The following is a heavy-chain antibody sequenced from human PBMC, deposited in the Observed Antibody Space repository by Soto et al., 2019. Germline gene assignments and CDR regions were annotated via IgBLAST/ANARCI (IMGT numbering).Heavy chain of an antibody. J-gene: IGHJ6*02. CDR3: ALPRRFYYYGMDV. V-gene: IGHV1-18*01. CDR1: GYTFTSYG. Sequence: ASVKVSCKASGYTFTSYGSSWVRQAPGQGLEWMGWISAYNGNTNYAQKLQGRVTITTDTSTSTADMELRSLRSDDTAVYYCALPRRFYYYGMDVWGQGTTVTVSS. CDR2: ISAYNGNT.